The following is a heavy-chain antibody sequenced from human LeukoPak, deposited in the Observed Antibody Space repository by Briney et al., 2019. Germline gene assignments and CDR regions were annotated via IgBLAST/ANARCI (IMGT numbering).Heavy chain of an antibody. CDR3: ARDKIVGATRGAFDI. CDR1: GGSISSFY. Sequence: SETLSLTCSVSGGSISSFYWSWIRQPAGKGLEWIGRIYSSGSTDYNPSLRSRVTMSVDTSKNQFSLKLTSVTGADTAVYYCARDKIVGATRGAFDIWGQGTMVTVPS. J-gene: IGHJ3*02. CDR2: IYSSGST. V-gene: IGHV4-4*07. D-gene: IGHD1-26*01.